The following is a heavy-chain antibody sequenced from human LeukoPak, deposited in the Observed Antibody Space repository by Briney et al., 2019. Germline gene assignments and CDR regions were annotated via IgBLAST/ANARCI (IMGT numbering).Heavy chain of an antibody. D-gene: IGHD6-13*01. CDR3: AKGRWWFDP. J-gene: IGHJ5*02. CDR1: RFTFSSYT. Sequence: GGSLRLSCAASRFTFSSYTMTWVRQAPGKGLEWVSSISGSGDNTYYADSVKGRFTVSRDNYRDTLYLQMNSMGVDDTAVYYCAKGRWWFDPWGQGTLVTVSS. V-gene: IGHV3-23*01. CDR2: ISGSGDNT.